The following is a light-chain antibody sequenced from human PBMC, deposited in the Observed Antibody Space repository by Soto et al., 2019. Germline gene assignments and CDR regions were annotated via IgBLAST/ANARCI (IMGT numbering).Light chain of an antibody. Sequence: IVLTQSPGTLSLSPGERATLSCRASQSVSSTYIAWYQQNPGQAPRLLIYGASSRDTGIPDRFSGSVSGTDFTLTISRLEPEEFAVYFCQQYGRSPPFTFGQGTKVEIK. CDR1: QSVSSTY. CDR3: QQYGRSPPFT. CDR2: GAS. V-gene: IGKV3-20*01. J-gene: IGKJ2*01.